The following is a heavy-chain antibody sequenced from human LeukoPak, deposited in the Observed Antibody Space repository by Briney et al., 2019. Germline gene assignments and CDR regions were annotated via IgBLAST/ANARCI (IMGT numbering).Heavy chain of an antibody. CDR1: GGSFSGYY. D-gene: IGHD2-8*02. V-gene: IGHV4-34*01. J-gene: IGHJ4*02. CDR2: INHSGST. CDR3: ARGFTETPYYFDY. Sequence: SETLSLTCAVYGGSFSGYYWSWIRQPPGKGLEWIGEINHSGSTNYNPSLKSRVTISVDTSKNQSSLKLSSVTAADTAVYYCARGFTETPYYFDYWGQGTLVTVSS.